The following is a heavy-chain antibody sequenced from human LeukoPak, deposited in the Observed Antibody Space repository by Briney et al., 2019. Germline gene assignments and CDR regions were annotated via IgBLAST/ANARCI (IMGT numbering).Heavy chain of an antibody. Sequence: ASVKVSCKASGYTFTSYGISWVRQAPGQGLEWMGWISAYNGNTNYAQKLQGRVTMTTDTSTSTAYMELRSLRSDDTAVYYCARDRAKQQLPDWFDPWGQGTLVTVSS. CDR2: ISAYNGNT. J-gene: IGHJ5*02. V-gene: IGHV1-18*01. D-gene: IGHD6-13*01. CDR1: GYTFTSYG. CDR3: ARDRAKQQLPDWFDP.